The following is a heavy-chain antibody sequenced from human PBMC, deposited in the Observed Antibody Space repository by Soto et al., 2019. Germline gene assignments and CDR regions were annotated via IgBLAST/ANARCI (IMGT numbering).Heavy chain of an antibody. CDR2: IYYSGRT. CDR3: ARDSDTGGVFGNHYYYYGMDV. CDR1: GGSISSGDYY. D-gene: IGHD2-8*02. V-gene: IGHV4-30-4*01. Sequence: SETLSLTCTVSGGSISSGDYYWSWIRQPPGKGLEWIGYIYYSGRTYYNPSLKSRVTISVDTSKNQFSLKLSSVTAADTAVYYCARDSDTGGVFGNHYYYYGMDVRRKGTTVTVSS. J-gene: IGHJ6*04.